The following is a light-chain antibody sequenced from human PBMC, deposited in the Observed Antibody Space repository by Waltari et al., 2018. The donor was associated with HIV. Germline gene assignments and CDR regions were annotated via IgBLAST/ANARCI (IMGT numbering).Light chain of an antibody. CDR3: QAWDSSVQE. Sequence: SYELTQPPSVSVSPGQTASITCSGDKLGDKYACWYQQQPGQSPVLVIYQDRNRPSGIPERLSGSNAGNTATLTISGTQAMDEADECCQAWDSSVQEFGGGTKLTVL. J-gene: IGLJ2*01. CDR2: QDR. CDR1: KLGDKY. V-gene: IGLV3-1*01.